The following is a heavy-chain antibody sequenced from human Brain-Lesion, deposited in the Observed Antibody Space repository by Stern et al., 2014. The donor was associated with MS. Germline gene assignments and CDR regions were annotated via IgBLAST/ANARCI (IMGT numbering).Heavy chain of an antibody. D-gene: IGHD1-14*01. CDR3: ARDITGSSAYFAY. CDR1: GFTFDDYA. CDR2: ISWNSGTI. Sequence: EVQLVESGGDLVQPGRSLRLSCAAFGFTFDDYAMHWVRHGPGKGLEWVAGISWNSGTIGYADSVKGRFTTSRDNAYSSLYLQMNSLRPEDTALYYCARDITGSSAYFAYWGQGTLVTVSS. J-gene: IGHJ4*02. V-gene: IGHV3-9*01.